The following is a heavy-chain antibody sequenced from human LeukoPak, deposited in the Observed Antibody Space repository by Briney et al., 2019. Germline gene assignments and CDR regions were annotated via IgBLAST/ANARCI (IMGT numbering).Heavy chain of an antibody. Sequence: PGESLRLSCAASGFTFSDHYMDWVRQAPGKGLEWVGRTRNKPNSYTTEYAASVKGRFTISRDDSKNSLYLQMNSLKPEDTAVYYCARGPEWYYSDSSGYCDYWGQGTLVTVSS. V-gene: IGHV3-72*01. CDR3: ARGPEWYYSDSSGYCDY. CDR1: GFTFSDHY. J-gene: IGHJ4*02. D-gene: IGHD3-22*01. CDR2: TRNKPNSYTT.